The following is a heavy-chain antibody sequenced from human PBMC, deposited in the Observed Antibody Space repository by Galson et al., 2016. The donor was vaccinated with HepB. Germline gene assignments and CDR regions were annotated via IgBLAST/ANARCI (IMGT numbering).Heavy chain of an antibody. J-gene: IGHJ3*02. CDR1: GFTFSSYG. CDR2: IRSKANSYAT. V-gene: IGHV3-73*01. D-gene: IGHD2-15*01. Sequence: SLRLSCAASGFTFSSYGMHWVRQAPGKGPEWVGRIRSKANSYATAYGASVKGRFTISRDDSKNTAYLQMNSLKSEDTAVYYCTFSTYECVRQDNAFDIWGQGTMVTVSS. CDR3: TFSTYECVRQDNAFDI.